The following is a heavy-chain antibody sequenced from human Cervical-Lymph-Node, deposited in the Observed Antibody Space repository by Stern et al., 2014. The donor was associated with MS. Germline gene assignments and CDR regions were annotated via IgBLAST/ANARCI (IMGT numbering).Heavy chain of an antibody. CDR3: ARVKTRWPYYYGMDV. CDR1: GYTFTSYY. D-gene: IGHD5-24*01. J-gene: IGHJ6*02. CDR2: INPSGGST. Sequence: QLVQSGAEVKKPGASVKVSCKASGYTFTSYYMHWVRQAPGQGLEGMGIINPSGGSTSYAQKFQGRVTMTRDTSTSTVYMELSSLRSEDTAVYYCARVKTRWPYYYGMDVWGQGTTVTVSS. V-gene: IGHV1-46*01.